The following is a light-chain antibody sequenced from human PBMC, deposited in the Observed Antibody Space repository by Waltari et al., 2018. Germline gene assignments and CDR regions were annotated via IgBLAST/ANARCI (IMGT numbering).Light chain of an antibody. CDR2: DAS. V-gene: IGKV3-11*01. CDR3: QQRSNWPPLFT. J-gene: IGKJ3*01. Sequence: RASQSVSSYLAWYQQKPGQAPRLLIYDASHRATGIPARFSGSGSGTDFILTISSLEPEDFAVYYCQQRSNWPPLFTFGPGTKVDIK. CDR1: QSVSSY.